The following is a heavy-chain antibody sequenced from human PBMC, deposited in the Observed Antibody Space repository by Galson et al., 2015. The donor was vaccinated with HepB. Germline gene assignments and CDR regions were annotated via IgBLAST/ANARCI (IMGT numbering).Heavy chain of an antibody. J-gene: IGHJ4*02. D-gene: IGHD7-27*01. V-gene: IGHV1-69*13. CDR1: GGTFSSYA. CDR2: IIPIFGTA. Sequence: SVKVSCKASGGTFSSYAISWVRQAPGQGLEWMGGIIPIFGTANYAQKFQGRVTIAADESTSTAYMELSSLRSEDTAVYYCARGAAGDRLFFDYWGQGTLVTVSS. CDR3: ARGAAGDRLFFDY.